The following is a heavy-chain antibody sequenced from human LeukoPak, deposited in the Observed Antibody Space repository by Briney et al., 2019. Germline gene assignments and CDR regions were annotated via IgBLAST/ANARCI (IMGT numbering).Heavy chain of an antibody. CDR1: GGSISSGGYY. CDR3: AREVRNCSGDKCYRWFDP. V-gene: IGHV4-31*03. CDR2: IYYSGST. D-gene: IGHD2-15*01. J-gene: IGHJ5*02. Sequence: PSETLSLTCTVSGGSISSGGYYWSWIRQHPGKGLEWIGYIYYSGSTYYNPSLKSRVTISVDTSKNQFSLKLTSVAAADTAVYYCAREVRNCSGDKCYRWFDPWGQGTLVTVSS.